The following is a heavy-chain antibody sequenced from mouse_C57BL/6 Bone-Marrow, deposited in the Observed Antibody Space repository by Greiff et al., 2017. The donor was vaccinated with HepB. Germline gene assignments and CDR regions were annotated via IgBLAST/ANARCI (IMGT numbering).Heavy chain of an antibody. CDR2: INPGSGGT. CDR1: GYAFTNYL. D-gene: IGHD1-1*01. CDR3: ARGVVLDY. V-gene: IGHV1-54*01. J-gene: IGHJ2*01. Sequence: VQLQQSGAELVRPGTSVKVSCKASGYAFTNYLIEWVKQRPGQGLEWIGVINPGSGGTNYNEKFKGKATLTADKSSSTAYMQLSSLTSEDSAVYFCARGVVLDYWGQGTTLTVSS.